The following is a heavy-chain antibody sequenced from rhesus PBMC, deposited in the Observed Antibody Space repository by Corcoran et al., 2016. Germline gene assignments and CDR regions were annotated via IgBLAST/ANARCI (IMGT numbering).Heavy chain of an antibody. CDR1: AYRFPSYR. CDR3: ARGYNWNQGLGY. Sequence: EVQLVQSGAEVKRPGESLKLSCKTSAYRFPSYRIRWVRQLPGKGQEWMGAIDPSDSNTRYNPSFQGQVTISADKSISTAYLQWSRLKASDTATYYCARGYNWNQGLGYWGQGVLVTVSS. CDR2: IDPSDSNT. D-gene: IGHD1-26*01. J-gene: IGHJ4*01. V-gene: IGHV5-20*01.